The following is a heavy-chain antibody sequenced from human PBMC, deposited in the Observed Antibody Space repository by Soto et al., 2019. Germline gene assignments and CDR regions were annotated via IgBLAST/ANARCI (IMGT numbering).Heavy chain of an antibody. Sequence: PSETLSLTCTVSGDPITSYFWTWLRQPAGKGLEWIGHVFPGGPTSHNSSLKSRVSMSIDTSKHQFSLTLTSVTAADTAVYYCARTLSGFTYGSRQFYFDYWGQGTLVP. V-gene: IGHV4-4*07. CDR1: GDPITSYF. D-gene: IGHD3-10*01. CDR3: ARTLSGFTYGSRQFYFDY. J-gene: IGHJ4*02. CDR2: VFPGGPT.